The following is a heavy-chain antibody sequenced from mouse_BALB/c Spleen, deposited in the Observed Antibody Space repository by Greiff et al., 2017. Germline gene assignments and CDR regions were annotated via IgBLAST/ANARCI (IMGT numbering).Heavy chain of an antibody. J-gene: IGHJ2*01. CDR3: TRDGNDSYFDY. CDR2: IRLKSNNYAT. V-gene: IGHV6-6*02. CDR1: GFTFSNYW. D-gene: IGHD2-2*01. Sequence: EVKVVESGGGLVQPGGSMKLSCVASGFTFSNYWMNWVRQSPEKGLEWVAEIRLKSNNYATHYAESVNGRFTISRDDSKSSVYLQMNSLRAEDTGIYYCTRDGNDSYFDYWGQGTTLTVSS.